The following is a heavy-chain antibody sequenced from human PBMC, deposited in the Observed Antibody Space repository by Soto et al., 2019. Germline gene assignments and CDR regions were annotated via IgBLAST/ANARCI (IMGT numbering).Heavy chain of an antibody. CDR3: VRDFGWYFRSGYMDV. CDR1: GFDFSSYS. CDR2: INEDSSYI. V-gene: IGHV3-21*02. Sequence: EVQLVESGGGLVKPGGSLRLSCAASGFDFSSYSMNWVRQAPGKGLEWVSSINEDSSYIYYAHSLRGRFTISRDNAKESLYLEMNRLRPEETAVYYCVRDFGWYFRSGYMDVWGDGATVTFSS. D-gene: IGHD3-3*01. J-gene: IGHJ6*03.